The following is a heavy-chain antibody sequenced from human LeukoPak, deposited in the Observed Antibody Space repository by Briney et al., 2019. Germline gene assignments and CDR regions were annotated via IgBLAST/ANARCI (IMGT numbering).Heavy chain of an antibody. CDR3: ARGHNYGYAFDI. D-gene: IGHD5-24*01. J-gene: IGHJ3*02. Sequence: PGRSLRLSCAASGFSFSDHFMDWVRQAPGQGLEWVGRIRNRVNSYTTGYVASVKGRFTISRDDSENSLYLQINSLKTEDTAVYYCARGHNYGYAFDIWGQETMVIVSS. CDR1: GFSFSDHF. V-gene: IGHV3-72*01. CDR2: IRNRVNSYTT.